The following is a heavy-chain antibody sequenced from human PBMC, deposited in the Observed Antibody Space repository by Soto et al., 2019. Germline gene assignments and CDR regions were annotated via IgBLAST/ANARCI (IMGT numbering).Heavy chain of an antibody. Sequence: QVQLVESGGGVVQPGRSLRLSCAASGFTFSSYGMHWVRQAPGKGLEWVAVISYDGSNKYYADSVKGRFTISRDNSKNTRYLQMNSLRAEDTAVYYCAKERDIGGVGAPLDYWGQGTLVTVSS. J-gene: IGHJ4*02. CDR3: AKERDIGGVGAPLDY. CDR1: GFTFSSYG. CDR2: ISYDGSNK. D-gene: IGHD2-15*01. V-gene: IGHV3-30*18.